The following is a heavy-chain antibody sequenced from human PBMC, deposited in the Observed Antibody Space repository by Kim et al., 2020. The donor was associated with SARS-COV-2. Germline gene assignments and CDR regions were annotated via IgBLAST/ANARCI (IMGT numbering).Heavy chain of an antibody. CDR3: ARTYGSGSPRFDP. V-gene: IGHV4-39*01. J-gene: IGHJ5*02. D-gene: IGHD3-10*01. Sequence: YNPSLKSRVTISVDTSKNQFSLKLSSVTAADTAVYYCARTYGSGSPRFDPWGQGTLVTVSS.